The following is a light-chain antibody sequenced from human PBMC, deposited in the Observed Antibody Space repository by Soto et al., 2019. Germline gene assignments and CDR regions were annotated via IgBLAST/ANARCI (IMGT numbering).Light chain of an antibody. J-gene: IGKJ5*01. CDR2: EAS. V-gene: IGKV3-20*01. Sequence: ESVLTKSPGTLSLSPGERATLSCRASQSVTSSYLAWYQQKPGQAPRLLMYEASSRATGIPDRFSGSGSGTDFTLTISRLEAEDFAVYYCQQSSSSPITFGQGTRLEIK. CDR3: QQSSSSPIT. CDR1: QSVTSSY.